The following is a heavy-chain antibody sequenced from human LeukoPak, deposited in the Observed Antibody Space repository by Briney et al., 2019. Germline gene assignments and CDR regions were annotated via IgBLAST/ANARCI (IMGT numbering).Heavy chain of an antibody. CDR3: VRGTGY. Sequence: PGGSLRPSYSVSASTFRTDVMHGVREAPGKGLEYVSAISSNGDNTYYADSVKSRFTISRDNSKNTLYLQMSSLRADDTAVYYCVRGTGYWGQGTLVTVSS. CDR2: ISSNGDNT. CDR1: ASTFRTDV. J-gene: IGHJ4*02. V-gene: IGHV3-64D*06.